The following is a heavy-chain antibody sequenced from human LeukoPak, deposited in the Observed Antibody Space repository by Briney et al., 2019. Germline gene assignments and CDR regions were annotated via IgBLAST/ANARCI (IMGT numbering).Heavy chain of an antibody. V-gene: IGHV3-30*02. CDR3: AKVDSGYSYGYLLGAFDI. J-gene: IGHJ3*02. D-gene: IGHD5-18*01. Sequence: GGSLRLSCAASGFTFSSYGMHWVRQAPGKGLEWVAFIRYDGSNKYYADSVKGRFTTSRDNSKNTLYLQMNSLRAEDTAVYYCAKVDSGYSYGYLLGAFDIWGQGTMVTVSS. CDR1: GFTFSSYG. CDR2: IRYDGSNK.